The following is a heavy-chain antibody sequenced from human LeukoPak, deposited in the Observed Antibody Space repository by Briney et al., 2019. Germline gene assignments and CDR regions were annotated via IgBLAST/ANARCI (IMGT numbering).Heavy chain of an antibody. CDR3: ATRSLWFGEFDY. V-gene: IGHV3-7*01. CDR2: IKQDGSEK. CDR1: GFTFSSYA. Sequence: GGSLRLSCAASGFTFSSYAMHWVRQAPGKGLEWVASIKQDGSEKNYVDSVKGRFTISRDNAKNSLYLQMNSLRAEDTAVYYCATRSLWFGEFDYWGQGTLVTVSS. D-gene: IGHD3-10*01. J-gene: IGHJ4*02.